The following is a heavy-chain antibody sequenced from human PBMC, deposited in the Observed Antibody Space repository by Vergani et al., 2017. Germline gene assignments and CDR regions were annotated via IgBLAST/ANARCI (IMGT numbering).Heavy chain of an antibody. CDR3: ARGVSWFDP. V-gene: IGHV3-73*01. D-gene: IGHD6-6*01. CDR1: GFTFSGSA. J-gene: IGHJ5*02. CDR2: IRSKANSYAT. Sequence: EVQLVESGGGLVQPGGSLKLSCAASGFTFSGSAMHWVRQASGKGLEWVGRIRSKANSYATAYAASVKGRFTISRDDSKNTAYLQMNSLKTEDTAVYYCARGVSWFDPWGQGTLVTVSS.